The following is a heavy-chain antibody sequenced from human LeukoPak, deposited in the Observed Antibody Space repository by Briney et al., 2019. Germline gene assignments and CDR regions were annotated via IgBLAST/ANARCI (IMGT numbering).Heavy chain of an antibody. V-gene: IGHV3-30-3*01. J-gene: IGHJ4*02. CDR3: ARAGYSSSWYGYYFDY. Sequence: GGSLRLSCAASGFTFSSYAMHWVRQAPGKGLEWVAVISYDGSNKYYAASVKGRFTISRDNSKNTLYLQMNSLRAEDTAVYYCARAGYSSSWYGYYFDYWGQGTLVTVSS. D-gene: IGHD6-13*01. CDR1: GFTFSSYA. CDR2: ISYDGSNK.